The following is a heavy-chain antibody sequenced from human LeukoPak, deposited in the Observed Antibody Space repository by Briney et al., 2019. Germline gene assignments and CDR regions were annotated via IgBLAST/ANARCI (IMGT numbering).Heavy chain of an antibody. V-gene: IGHV4-34*01. CDR1: GGSFSDYW. CDR3: ARHQRHSSSWLDY. J-gene: IGHJ4*02. Sequence: PSETLSLTCAVYGGSFSDYWWTWIRQSPGKGLEWIGEVNHSGRTNYNPSLKSRVSISVDRSKKQFSLKLSSVTAADTAVYYCARHQRHSSSWLDYWGQGTLVTVSS. D-gene: IGHD6-13*01. CDR2: VNHSGRT.